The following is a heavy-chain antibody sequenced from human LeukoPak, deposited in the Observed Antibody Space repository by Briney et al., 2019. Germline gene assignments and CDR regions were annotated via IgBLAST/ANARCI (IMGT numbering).Heavy chain of an antibody. D-gene: IGHD2-15*01. J-gene: IGHJ5*01. Sequence: ASVKVSCKASGYTFTDYYIHWVRQAPGQGLEWMGWINPNSGGTKSAQRFQGRVTMTRDTSIRTAYMELSRLRSDDSAVFYCARQADNNWFDSWGQGTLVTVCS. V-gene: IGHV1-2*02. CDR2: INPNSGGT. CDR1: GYTFTDYY. CDR3: ARQADNNWFDS.